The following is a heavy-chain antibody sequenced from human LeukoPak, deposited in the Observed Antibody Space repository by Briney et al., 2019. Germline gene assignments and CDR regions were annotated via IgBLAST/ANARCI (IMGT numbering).Heavy chain of an antibody. D-gene: IGHD6-13*01. V-gene: IGHV3-23*01. J-gene: IGHJ4*02. CDR3: ASASSHRIAAGGDY. Sequence: GGSLRLSCAASGFTFSSYSMSWVRQAPGKGLEWVSAISGSGGSTYYADSVKGRFTISRDNAKNTLYLQMNSLRAEDTAVYYCASASSHRIAAGGDYWGQGTLVTVSS. CDR2: ISGSGGST. CDR1: GFTFSSYS.